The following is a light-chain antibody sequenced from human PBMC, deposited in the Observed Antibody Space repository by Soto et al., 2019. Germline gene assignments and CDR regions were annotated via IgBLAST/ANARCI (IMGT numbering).Light chain of an antibody. V-gene: IGKV1-8*01. CDR3: QQLFMYPPT. Sequence: IRMTQSPSSLSESTGDRVTITCRASQGISSYLAWYQQKPGKAPKLLIYGASTLQSGVPSMFGGRGSGTDFTLTVSSLQPEDLATYDCQQLFMYPPTFGPGTKVDIK. CDR2: GAS. J-gene: IGKJ3*01. CDR1: QGISSY.